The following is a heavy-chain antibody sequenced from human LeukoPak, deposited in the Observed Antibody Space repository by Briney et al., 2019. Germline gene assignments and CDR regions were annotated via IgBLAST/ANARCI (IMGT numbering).Heavy chain of an antibody. CDR3: ARDRDYYGSGSYFDY. Sequence: GRSLRLSCAASGFTFSSYGMHWVRQAPGKGLEWVAVISYDGSNKYYADSVKGRFTISRDNSKNTLYLQMNSLRAEDTAVYYCARDRDYYGSGSYFDYWGQGTLVTVSS. V-gene: IGHV3-30*03. CDR1: GFTFSSYG. CDR2: ISYDGSNK. J-gene: IGHJ4*02. D-gene: IGHD3-10*01.